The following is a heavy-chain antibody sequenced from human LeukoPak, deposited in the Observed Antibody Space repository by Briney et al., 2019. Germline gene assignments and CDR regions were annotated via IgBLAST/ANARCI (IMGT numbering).Heavy chain of an antibody. CDR1: GFTVSSNY. J-gene: IGHJ3*02. CDR2: IYSGGST. D-gene: IGHD6-6*01. V-gene: IGHV3-66*02. Sequence: GGSLRLYCAASGFTVSSNYMSWVRQAPGKGLEWVSVIYSGGSTYYADSVKGRFTISRDNSKNTLYLQMNSLRAEDTAVYYCARDRAAQDAFDIWGQGTMVTVSS. CDR3: ARDRAAQDAFDI.